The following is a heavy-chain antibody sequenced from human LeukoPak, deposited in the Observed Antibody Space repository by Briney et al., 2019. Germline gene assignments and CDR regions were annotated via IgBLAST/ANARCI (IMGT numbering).Heavy chain of an antibody. CDR1: GGTLSNHA. D-gene: IGHD7-27*01. Sequence: SVKVSCKASGGTLSNHAVSWVRQAPGQGLEWLGRIIPVSGTTNYAQKFHGRVTITPVETTSTVYMDLSSLKSEDTAVEFCARSVNCGSPHYWYFDLWGRGTMVAVSS. CDR2: IIPVSGTT. CDR3: ARSVNCGSPHYWYFDL. V-gene: IGHV1-69*13. J-gene: IGHJ2*01.